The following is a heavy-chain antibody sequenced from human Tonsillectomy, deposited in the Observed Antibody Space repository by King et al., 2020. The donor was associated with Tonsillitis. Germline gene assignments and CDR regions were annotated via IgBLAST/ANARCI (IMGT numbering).Heavy chain of an antibody. D-gene: IGHD3-22*01. CDR2: MNPNSGNT. CDR1: GYTFTSYD. V-gene: IGHV1-8*01. J-gene: IGHJ4*02. CDR3: ARVSYDSSGYYVCFLRDFDY. Sequence: QLVQSGAEVKKPGASVKVSCKASGYTFTSYDINWVRQATGQGLEWMGWMNPNSGNTGYAQKFQGRVTMTRNTSISTAYMELSSLRSEDTAVYYCARVSYDSSGYYVCFLRDFDYWGQGTLVTVSS.